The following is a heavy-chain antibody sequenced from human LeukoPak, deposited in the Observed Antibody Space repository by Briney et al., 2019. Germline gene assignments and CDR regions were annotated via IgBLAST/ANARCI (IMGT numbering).Heavy chain of an antibody. CDR1: GFTFDKYT. D-gene: IGHD6-13*01. V-gene: IGHV3-21*01. CDR3: ARGSFSSTWFERYFFDS. Sequence: GGSLRLSCAASGFTFDKYTMNWVRQAPGKGLEWVSSISGSGFYIFYGDSVKGRFTISRDNTKNSLFLQMNSLRAEDTSVYFCARGSFSSTWFERYFFDSWGQGTLVTVSA. CDR2: ISGSGFYI. J-gene: IGHJ4*02.